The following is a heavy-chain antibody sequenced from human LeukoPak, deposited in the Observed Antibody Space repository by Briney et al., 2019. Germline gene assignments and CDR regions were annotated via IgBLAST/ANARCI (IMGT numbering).Heavy chain of an antibody. D-gene: IGHD5-18*01. CDR1: GYTFTGYY. J-gene: IGHJ3*02. V-gene: IGHV1-2*02. Sequence: ASVKVSCKASGYTFTGYYMHWVRQAPGQGLEWMGWINPNSGGTNYAQKFQGRVTMTRDTSISTAYMELSRLRSDDTAVYYCALYSDTAMDDAFDIWGQGTMVTVSS. CDR2: INPNSGGT. CDR3: ALYSDTAMDDAFDI.